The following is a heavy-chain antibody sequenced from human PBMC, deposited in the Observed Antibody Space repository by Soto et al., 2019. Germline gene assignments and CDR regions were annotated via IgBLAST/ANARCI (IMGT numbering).Heavy chain of an antibody. V-gene: IGHV1-69*13. CDR1: GATFSSYA. J-gene: IGHJ4*02. CDR2: LTHISGTG. D-gene: IGHD5-18*01. Sequence: GSSVKVSFKAFGATFSSYAISWLRHAPGQGTQWLARLTHISGTGKYGQKSQGRVTFLADESTSTAYMELCSLRSEDTPVPYCARGGPWIQIYHLDYCGKGNMVTVSS. CDR3: ARGGPWIQIYHLDY.